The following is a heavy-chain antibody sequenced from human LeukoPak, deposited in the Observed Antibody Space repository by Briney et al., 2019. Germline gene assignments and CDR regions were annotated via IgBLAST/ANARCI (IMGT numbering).Heavy chain of an antibody. V-gene: IGHV1-18*01. J-gene: IGHJ5*02. CDR3: ARGVRIAVAGSWFDP. D-gene: IGHD6-19*01. CDR1: GYTFTSYG. Sequence: GASVKVSCNASGYTFTSYGISWVRQAPGQGLEWMGWISAYNGNTNYAQKLQGRVTMTTDTSTSTAYMELRSLRSDDTAVYYCARGVRIAVAGSWFDPWGQGTLVTVSS. CDR2: ISAYNGNT.